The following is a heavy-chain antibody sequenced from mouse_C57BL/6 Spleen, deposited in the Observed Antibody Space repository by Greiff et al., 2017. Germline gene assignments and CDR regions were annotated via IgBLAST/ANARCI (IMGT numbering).Heavy chain of an antibody. V-gene: IGHV5-17*01. Sequence: EVNVVESGGGLVKPGGSLKLSCAASGFTFSDYGMHWVRQAPEKGLEWVAYISSGSSTIYYADTVKGRFTISRDNAKNTLFLQMTSLRSEDTAMYYCARDGYYTYYFDYWGQGTTLTVSS. CDR3: ARDGYYTYYFDY. J-gene: IGHJ2*01. CDR2: ISSGSSTI. CDR1: GFTFSDYG. D-gene: IGHD2-3*01.